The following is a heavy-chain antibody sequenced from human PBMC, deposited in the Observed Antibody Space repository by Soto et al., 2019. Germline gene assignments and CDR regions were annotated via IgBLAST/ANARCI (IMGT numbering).Heavy chain of an antibody. Sequence: GAPVKVSCKASCYTFSSYHITWGRQAPGQGLEWMGWISAYNGNTNYAQNLQGRVTMTTDPSTSTAYMELRSLRSDDTAVYYCARDLPPVDYWGQGTLVTVSS. V-gene: IGHV1-18*01. CDR1: CYTFSSYH. CDR2: ISAYNGNT. J-gene: IGHJ4*02. CDR3: ARDLPPVDY.